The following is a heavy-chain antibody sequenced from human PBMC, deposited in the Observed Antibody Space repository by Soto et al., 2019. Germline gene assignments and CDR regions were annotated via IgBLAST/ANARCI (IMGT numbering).Heavy chain of an antibody. CDR2: ISYDGSNK. J-gene: IGHJ4*02. V-gene: IGHV3-30*18. CDR3: AKDTLYCSGGSCRNDY. Sequence: GGSLRLSCAASGFTFSSYGMHWVRQAPGKGLEWVAVISYDGSNKYYADSVKGRFTISRDNSKNTLYLQMNSLRAEDTAVYYCAKDTLYCSGGSCRNDYWGQGTLVTVSS. CDR1: GFTFSSYG. D-gene: IGHD2-15*01.